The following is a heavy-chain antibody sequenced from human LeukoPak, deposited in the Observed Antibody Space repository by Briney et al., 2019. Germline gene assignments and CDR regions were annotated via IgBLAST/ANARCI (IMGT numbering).Heavy chain of an antibody. CDR2: ISYDGSNK. J-gene: IGHJ4*02. CDR3: ARDSSAISTVNFDY. D-gene: IGHD6-6*01. CDR1: GFTFNTYA. Sequence: PGGSLRLSCAASGFTFNTYAMHWVRQAPGKGLEWVAVISYDGSNKYYADSVKGRFTISRDNSKNTLYLQMNSLRAEDTAVYYCARDSSAISTVNFDYWGQGTLVTVSS. V-gene: IGHV3-30-3*01.